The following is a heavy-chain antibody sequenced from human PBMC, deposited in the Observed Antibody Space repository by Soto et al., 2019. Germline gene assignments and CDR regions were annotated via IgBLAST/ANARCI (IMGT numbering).Heavy chain of an antibody. D-gene: IGHD2-8*01. J-gene: IGHJ6*02. Sequence: QVQLVQSGAEVKNPGASVKVSCKASGYSFTRYGISWARQAPGQGLEWMGWINADNGNTNYAQNLLCSLTLTLNTSTTTAYMELRSLRSNDTAIYYCAMVDAYVTPSPQDVWGQGTTVTVSS. V-gene: IGHV1-18*01. CDR3: AMVDAYVTPSPQDV. CDR1: GYSFTRYG. CDR2: INADNGNT.